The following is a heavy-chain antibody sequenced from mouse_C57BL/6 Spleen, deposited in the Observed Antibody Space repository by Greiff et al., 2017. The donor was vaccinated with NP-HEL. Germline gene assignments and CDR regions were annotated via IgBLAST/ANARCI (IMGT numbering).Heavy chain of an antibody. CDR1: GYAFSSSW. J-gene: IGHJ3*01. V-gene: IGHV1-82*01. CDR2: IYPGDGDT. Sequence: VKLMESGPELVKPGASVKISCKASGYAFSSSWMNWVKQRPGKGLEWIGRIYPGDGDTNYNGKFKGKATLTADKSSSTAYMQLSSLTSEDSAVYFCARFYYDYDVPFAYWGQGTLVTVSA. D-gene: IGHD2-4*01. CDR3: ARFYYDYDVPFAY.